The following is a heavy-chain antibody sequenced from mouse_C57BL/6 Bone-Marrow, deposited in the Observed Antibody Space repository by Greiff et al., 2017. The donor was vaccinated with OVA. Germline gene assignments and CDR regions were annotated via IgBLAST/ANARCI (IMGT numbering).Heavy chain of an antibody. V-gene: IGHV2-9-1*01. D-gene: IGHD1-1*01. CDR1: GFSLTSYA. CDR3: ARAVVSYYYAMDY. CDR2: IWPGGGT. J-gene: IGHJ4*01. Sequence: QVQLQQSGPGLVAPSQSLSITCTVSGFSLTSYAISWVRQPPGKGLEWLGVIWPGGGTNYNSALKSRLSISKDNSKSQVFLKMNSLQTDDTARYYCARAVVSYYYAMDYWGQGTSVTVSS.